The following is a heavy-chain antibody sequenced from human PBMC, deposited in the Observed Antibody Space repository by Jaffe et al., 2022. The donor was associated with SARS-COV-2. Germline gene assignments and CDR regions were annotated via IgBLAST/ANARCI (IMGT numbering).Heavy chain of an antibody. CDR2: ISYDGSNK. D-gene: IGHD1-26*01. CDR1: GFTFSSYA. J-gene: IGHJ6*02. V-gene: IGHV3-30-3*01. CDR3: ARVSPSGTSAYYYYGMDV. Sequence: QVQLVESGGGVVQPGRSLRLSCAASGFTFSSYAMHWVRQAPGKGLEWVAVISYDGSNKYYADSVKGRFTISRDNSKNTLYLQMNSLRAEDTAVYYCARVSPSGTSAYYYYGMDVWGQGTTVTVSS.